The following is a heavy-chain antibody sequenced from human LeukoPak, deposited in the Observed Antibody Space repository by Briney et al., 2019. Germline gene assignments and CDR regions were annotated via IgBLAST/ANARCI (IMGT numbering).Heavy chain of an antibody. CDR1: GFTFSSYG. V-gene: IGHV3-23*01. Sequence: GGTLRLSCAASGFTFSSYGMSWVRQAPGKGLEWVSAISGSGGSTYYADSVKGRFTISRDNSKNTLYLQMNSLRAEDTAVYYCAKDAHSSSWFTRGDDAFDIWGQGTMVTVSS. J-gene: IGHJ3*02. CDR2: ISGSGGST. D-gene: IGHD6-13*01. CDR3: AKDAHSSSWFTRGDDAFDI.